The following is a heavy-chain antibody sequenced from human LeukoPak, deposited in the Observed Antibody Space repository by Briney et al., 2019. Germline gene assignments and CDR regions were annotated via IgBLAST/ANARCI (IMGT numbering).Heavy chain of an antibody. V-gene: IGHV3-30*02. D-gene: IGHD6-6*01. CDR2: IRYDGSNK. J-gene: IGHJ4*02. Sequence: PGGSLRLSCAASGFTFSSYGMHWVRQAPGKGLEWVAFIRYDGSNKYYADSVKGRFTISRDNSKNTLSLQMNSLRAEDTAVYYCAKQWATARPSFDYWGQGTLVTVSS. CDR1: GFTFSSYG. CDR3: AKQWATARPSFDY.